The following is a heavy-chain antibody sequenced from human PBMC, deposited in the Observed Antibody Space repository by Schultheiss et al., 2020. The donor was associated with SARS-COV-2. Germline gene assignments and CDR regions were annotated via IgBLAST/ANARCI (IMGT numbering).Heavy chain of an antibody. CDR3: RPYSSTWSSLDY. V-gene: IGHV3-33*01. CDR1: GFTFSSYG. Sequence: GGSLRLSCAVSGFTFSSYGMHWVRQAPGKGLEWVAVIWYDGSNIYYADSVKGRFTISRDNSKNTLYLQMNSLRVEDIAVYYLRPYSSTWSSLDYWAQGTLVTVSS. D-gene: IGHD6-13*01. CDR2: IWYDGSNI. J-gene: IGHJ4*02.